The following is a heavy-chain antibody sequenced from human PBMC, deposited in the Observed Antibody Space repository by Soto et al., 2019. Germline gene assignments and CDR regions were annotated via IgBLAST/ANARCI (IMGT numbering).Heavy chain of an antibody. D-gene: IGHD4-4*01. Sequence: GGSLRLSCAASGFTVSSNYMSWVRQAPGKGLEWVSVIYSGGSTYYADSVKGRFTISRDNSKNTLYLQMNSLRAEDTAVYYCARATDYSSLDYWGQGTLVTVSS. CDR1: GFTVSSNY. J-gene: IGHJ4*02. CDR2: IYSGGST. V-gene: IGHV3-53*01. CDR3: ARATDYSSLDY.